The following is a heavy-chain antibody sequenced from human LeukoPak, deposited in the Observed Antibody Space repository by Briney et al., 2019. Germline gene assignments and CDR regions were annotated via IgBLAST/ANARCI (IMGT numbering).Heavy chain of an antibody. CDR1: GFTFSMYW. V-gene: IGHV3-7*01. CDR2: INEGGSRE. Sequence: PGGSLRLSCEVSGFTFSMYWMTWVRQAPGKGLEWVANINEGGSREWYVDSLKGRFTISRDNAKNSLYLQMNGLRVEDTAVYYCAREVFPGGLLNTAFDHGGQGALVTVSS. CDR3: AREVFPGGLLNTAFDH. J-gene: IGHJ4*02. D-gene: IGHD2-8*02.